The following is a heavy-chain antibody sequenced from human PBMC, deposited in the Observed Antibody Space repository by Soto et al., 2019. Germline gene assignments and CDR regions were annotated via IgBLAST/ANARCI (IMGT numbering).Heavy chain of an antibody. CDR1: GFSFSSDS. D-gene: IGHD2-2*01. V-gene: IGHV3-21*01. Sequence: GGSLRLSCAASGFSFSSDSMGWVRQAPGKGLEWVSSISSSGSFKNYADSVKGRFTISRDNAKNSLYLLLSGLKEEDTAVYYCARAETQLGSCSSTNRLFDYWGQGTLVTVSS. CDR3: ARAETQLGSCSSTNRLFDY. CDR2: ISSSGSFK. J-gene: IGHJ4*02.